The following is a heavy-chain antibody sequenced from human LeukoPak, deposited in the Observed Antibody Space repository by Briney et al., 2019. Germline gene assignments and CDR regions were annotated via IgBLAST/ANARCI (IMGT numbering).Heavy chain of an antibody. CDR1: GGTFSSYA. Sequence: SVKVSCKASGGTFSSYAISWVRQAPGQGLEWMGRIIPILGIANYAQKFQGRVTITADKSTSTAYMELSSLRSEDTAVYYCARDYTVTTGGASGMDVWGQGTTVTVSS. CDR2: IIPILGIA. V-gene: IGHV1-69*04. D-gene: IGHD4-17*01. CDR3: ARDYTVTTGGASGMDV. J-gene: IGHJ6*02.